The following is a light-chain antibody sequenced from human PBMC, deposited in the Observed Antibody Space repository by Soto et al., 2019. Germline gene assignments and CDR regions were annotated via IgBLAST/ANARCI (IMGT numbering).Light chain of an antibody. V-gene: IGKV1-27*01. CDR2: AAS. CDR3: QEHTGALAVS. CDR1: QAIDQS. Sequence: DIQMTQSPSSLSASVGDRVTITCRSRQAIDQSVAWYQQKPGQVPNLLIYAASTLHSGVPSQFSGSGSGTHFTLAITGLQPEDFSTYLCQEHTGALAVSFGPGTTVD. J-gene: IGKJ3*01.